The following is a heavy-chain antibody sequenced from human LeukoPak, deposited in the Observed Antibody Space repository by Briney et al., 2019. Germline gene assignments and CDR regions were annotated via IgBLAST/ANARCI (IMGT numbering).Heavy chain of an antibody. D-gene: IGHD6-6*01. CDR3: ARAPLDYIAVRREGFEY. J-gene: IGHJ4*02. V-gene: IGHV3-48*01. CDR1: GFTFSSYS. CDR2: ISSSSSII. Sequence: GGSLRLSCAVSGFTFSSYSMNWVRRAPGKGLEWISYISSSSSIIYYADSVKGRFTISRDNAKNSLYLQMNSLRADDTAVYYCARAPLDYIAVRREGFEYWGQGTLVTVSS.